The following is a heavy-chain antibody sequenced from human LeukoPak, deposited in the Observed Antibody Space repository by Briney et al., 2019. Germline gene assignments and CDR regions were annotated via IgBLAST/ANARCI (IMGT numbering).Heavy chain of an antibody. CDR3: ARCTSTSCYNFDY. Sequence: PSETLSPTCTVSGGSISSGSYYWSWIRQPAGKGLEWIGRIYTSGSTNYNPSLKSRVTISLDTSKNQFSLNLNSVTAADTAVYYCARCTSTSCYNFDYWGQGTLVTVSP. D-gene: IGHD2-2*02. CDR1: GGSISSGSYY. V-gene: IGHV4-61*02. J-gene: IGHJ4*02. CDR2: IYTSGST.